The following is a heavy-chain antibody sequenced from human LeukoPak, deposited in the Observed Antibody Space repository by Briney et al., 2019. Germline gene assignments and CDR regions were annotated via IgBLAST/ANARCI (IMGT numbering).Heavy chain of an antibody. Sequence: GRSLRLSCAASGFTFDDYAMHWVRQAPGKGLEWVSGISWNNGSIGYADSVKGRFTISRDNAKNSLYLQMNSLRAEDTALYYCAKAYYYDSSGYLDYWGQGTLVTVSS. D-gene: IGHD3-22*01. CDR2: ISWNNGSI. V-gene: IGHV3-9*01. J-gene: IGHJ4*02. CDR3: AKAYYYDSSGYLDY. CDR1: GFTFDDYA.